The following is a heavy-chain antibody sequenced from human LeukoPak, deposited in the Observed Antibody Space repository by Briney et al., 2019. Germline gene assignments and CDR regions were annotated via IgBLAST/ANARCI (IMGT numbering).Heavy chain of an antibody. CDR2: MSGSGGST. V-gene: IGHV3-23*01. CDR1: GFTFSSYA. J-gene: IGHJ6*02. D-gene: IGHD4-17*01. CDR3: ARVRYGELDV. Sequence: GGSLGLSCAASGFTFSSYAMSWVRQAPGKGLEWVSPMSGSGGSTYYADSVKGRFTISRDDSKNTLYLQMNSLRAEDTAVYYCARVRYGELDVWGQGTTVTVSS.